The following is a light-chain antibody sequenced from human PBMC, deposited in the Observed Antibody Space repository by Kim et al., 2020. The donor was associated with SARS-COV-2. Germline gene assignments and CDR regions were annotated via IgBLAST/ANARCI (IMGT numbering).Light chain of an antibody. V-gene: IGKV4-1*01. CDR3: QQYYSSPLT. CDR1: QSILYSSNTKSS. J-gene: IGKJ4*01. CDR2: WTS. Sequence: ATINCKSSQSILYSSNTKSSLAWYQQKPGQTPKLFIYWTSTRASGVPDRFSGSGSGTDFTLTISSLQAEDVAVYYCQQYYSSPLTFGGGTKVDIK.